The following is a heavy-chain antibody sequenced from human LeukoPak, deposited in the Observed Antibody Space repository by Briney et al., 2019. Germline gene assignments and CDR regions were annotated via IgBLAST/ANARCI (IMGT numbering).Heavy chain of an antibody. J-gene: IGHJ4*02. D-gene: IGHD6-13*01. Sequence: GGSLRLSCAASGFTFSNAWMSWVRQTPGKGLEWVSAISGSGGSTYYADSVKGRFTISRDNSKNTLYLQMNSLRAEDTAVYYCAKTPRRIAAAGTGQFDYWGQGTLVTVSS. CDR2: ISGSGGST. V-gene: IGHV3-23*01. CDR1: GFTFSNAW. CDR3: AKTPRRIAAAGTGQFDY.